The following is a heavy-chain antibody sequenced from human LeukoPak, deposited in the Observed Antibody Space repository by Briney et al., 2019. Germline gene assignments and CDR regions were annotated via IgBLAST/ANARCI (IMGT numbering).Heavy chain of an antibody. Sequence: PSETLSLTCTVSGGSISSSSYYWGWIRQPPGKGLEWIGSIYYSGSTYYNPSLKSRVTISVDPSKNQFSLKLSSVTAADTAVYYCATQPSGDVVPIYTGYWYFDLWGRGTLVTVSS. J-gene: IGHJ2*01. CDR1: GGSISSSSYY. CDR2: IYYSGST. V-gene: IGHV4-39*01. CDR3: ATQPSGDVVPIYTGYWYFDL. D-gene: IGHD5-12*01.